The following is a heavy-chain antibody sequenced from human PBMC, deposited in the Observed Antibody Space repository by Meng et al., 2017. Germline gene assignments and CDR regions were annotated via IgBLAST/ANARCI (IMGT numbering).Heavy chain of an antibody. D-gene: IGHD7-27*01. CDR2: ISAYNGNT. V-gene: IGHV1-18*04. Sequence: LVESGAEVKKPGASVKVSCKASGYTFTGYYMHWVRQAPGQGLEWMGWISAYNGNTNYAQKLQGRVTMTTDTSTSTAYMELRSLRSDDTAVYYCARVGLKLGPSQGSWYFDLWGRGTLVTVSS. CDR3: ARVGLKLGPSQGSWYFDL. J-gene: IGHJ2*01. CDR1: GYTFTGYY.